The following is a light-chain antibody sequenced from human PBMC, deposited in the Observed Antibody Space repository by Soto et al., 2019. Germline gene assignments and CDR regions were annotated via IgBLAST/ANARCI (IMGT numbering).Light chain of an antibody. J-gene: IGKJ1*01. V-gene: IGKV3-20*01. Sequence: EIVMTQSPAPLSVSPGERATLSCRVSHSVSSNLAWYQQKPGQAPRLLIYGASSRATGIPDRFGGSGSGTDFTLTISRLEPEDFAVYYCQQYGSSLSWTFGQGTKVDIK. CDR1: HSVSSN. CDR3: QQYGSSLSWT. CDR2: GAS.